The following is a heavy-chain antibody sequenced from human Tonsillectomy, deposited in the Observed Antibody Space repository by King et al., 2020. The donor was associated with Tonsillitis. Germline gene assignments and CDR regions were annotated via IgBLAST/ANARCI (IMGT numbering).Heavy chain of an antibody. J-gene: IGHJ6*03. CDR1: GYTFITYG. CDR3: ARDMWNLRMDA. V-gene: IGHV1-18*01. CDR2: IRPYNGNT. D-gene: IGHD1-1*01. Sequence: VQLVESGAEVKKPGASVRVSCKASGYTFITYGISWVRQAPGQGLEWMGWIRPYNGNTNYAQKLQGRVTMTTDTSTNTAYMELRSLRSDDTAVYYCARDMWNLRMDAWGKGTTVTVSS.